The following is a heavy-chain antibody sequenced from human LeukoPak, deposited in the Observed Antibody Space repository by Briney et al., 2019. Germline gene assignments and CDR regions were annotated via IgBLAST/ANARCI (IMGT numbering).Heavy chain of an antibody. Sequence: GGSLRPSCTASGFTFGDYAMSWFRQAPGKGLEWVGFIRSKAYGGTTEYAASVKGRFTISRDDSKSIAYLQMNSLKTEDTAVYYCTREVRFLEWLFDYWGQGTLVTVSS. CDR2: IRSKAYGGTT. CDR3: TREVRFLEWLFDY. J-gene: IGHJ4*02. CDR1: GFTFGDYA. D-gene: IGHD3-3*01. V-gene: IGHV3-49*03.